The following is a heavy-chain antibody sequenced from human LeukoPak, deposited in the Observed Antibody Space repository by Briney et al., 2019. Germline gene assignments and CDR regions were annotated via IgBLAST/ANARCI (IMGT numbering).Heavy chain of an antibody. V-gene: IGHV3-33*06. CDR1: GFTFSSYG. CDR3: AKGPPADDAVDQGNFDY. CDR2: IWYDGSNK. Sequence: PGGPLRLSCAASGFTFSSYGMYWVRQAPGKGLEGVAVIWYDGSNKYYTDSVKGRFTISRDNSKNTLYLQMNSLRVEDTAVYYCAKGPPADDAVDQGNFDYWGQGTLVTVSS. J-gene: IGHJ4*02. D-gene: IGHD6-19*01.